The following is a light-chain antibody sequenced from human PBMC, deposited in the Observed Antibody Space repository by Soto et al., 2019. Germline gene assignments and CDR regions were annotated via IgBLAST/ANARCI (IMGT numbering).Light chain of an antibody. CDR2: GAS. CDR3: QQFGSPPYT. Sequence: IVLTQSPGTLSLSPGERATLSCRASQSVSSSFLAWYQQKPGQAPRLVIYGASSRFTGIPDRFSGSGSGTDFTLTIRRLEPEDSAVYYCQQFGSPPYTFGQGTKLEIK. J-gene: IGKJ2*01. CDR1: QSVSSSF. V-gene: IGKV3-20*01.